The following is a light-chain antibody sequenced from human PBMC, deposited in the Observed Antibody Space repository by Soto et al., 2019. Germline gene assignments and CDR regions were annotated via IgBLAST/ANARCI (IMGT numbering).Light chain of an antibody. J-gene: IGLJ3*02. CDR3: CSYAGTYTLV. V-gene: IGLV2-11*01. CDR1: SSDVGGYDF. CDR2: DVS. Sequence: QSVLTQPRSVSGSPGQSVTISCTGSSSDVGGYDFVSWYQQHPGKAPKLMISDVSERPSGVPDRFSGSKSANTASLTISGLQAEDDADYYCCSYAGTYTLVFGGGIKVTVL.